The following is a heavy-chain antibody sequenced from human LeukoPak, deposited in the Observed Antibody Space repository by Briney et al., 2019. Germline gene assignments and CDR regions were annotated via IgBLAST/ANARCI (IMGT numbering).Heavy chain of an antibody. V-gene: IGHV1-3*01. CDR2: INSGNGNT. D-gene: IGHD3-3*01. J-gene: IGHJ3*02. CDR1: GYTFTSYA. CDR3: ARHGSGYDFWSGYFGDAFDI. Sequence: ASVKVSCKASGYTFTSYAMHWVRQAPGQRLEWMGWINSGNGNTKYSQKFQGRVTITRDTSASTAYMELSSLRSEDTAVYYCARHGSGYDFWSGYFGDAFDIWGQGTMVTVSS.